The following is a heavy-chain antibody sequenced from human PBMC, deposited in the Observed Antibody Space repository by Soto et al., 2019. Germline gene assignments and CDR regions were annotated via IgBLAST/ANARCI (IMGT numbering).Heavy chain of an antibody. D-gene: IGHD3-22*01. CDR2: IIPILGIA. J-gene: IGHJ4*02. V-gene: IGHV1-69*08. CDR3: ARDGPYYYDSSGYLIDY. CDR1: GGTFSSYT. Sequence: QVQLVQSGAEVKKPGSSVKVSCKASGGTFSSYTISWVRQAPGQGLEWMGRIIPILGIANYAQKFQGRVTITADKSTSIXYMELSSLRSEDTAVYYCARDGPYYYDSSGYLIDYWGQGTLVTVSS.